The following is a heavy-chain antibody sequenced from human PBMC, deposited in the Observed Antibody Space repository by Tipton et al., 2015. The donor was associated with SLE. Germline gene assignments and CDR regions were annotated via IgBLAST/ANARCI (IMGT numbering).Heavy chain of an antibody. J-gene: IGHJ6*03. CDR1: GFTFSSYW. Sequence: SLRLSCAASGFTFSSYWMHWVRQAPGKGLVWVSRINSDGSSTRYADSEKGRFTISRDNAKNTLYLQMNSLTAEDTAVYYCTREYPGYYYYLDVWGKGTTVTVSS. D-gene: IGHD2-2*01. CDR2: INSDGSST. CDR3: TREYPGYYYYLDV. V-gene: IGHV3-74*01.